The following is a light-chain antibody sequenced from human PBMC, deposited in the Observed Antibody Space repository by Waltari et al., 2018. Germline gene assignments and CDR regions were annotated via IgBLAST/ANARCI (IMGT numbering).Light chain of an antibody. CDR2: AVS. V-gene: IGLV2-23*02. CDR1: SSDVGNYKR. J-gene: IGLJ2*01. CDR3: SSYAGSSKGV. Sequence: QSAQTQPASVSGSPGQSITISCTGTSSDVGNYKRVSWYQQHPGKAPKLMIYAVSKRPSGVSDRFSGSKSGDMASLTISGLQPEDEAEYFCSSYAGSSKGVFGGGTKVTVL.